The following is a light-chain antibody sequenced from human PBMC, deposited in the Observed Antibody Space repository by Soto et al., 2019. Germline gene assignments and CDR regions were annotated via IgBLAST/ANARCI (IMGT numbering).Light chain of an antibody. V-gene: IGKV3-15*01. Sequence: ELVLTQSPAILSLSPGERATLSCRASESVSTFVAWYQQRPGQAPRLLIYGASNRATGIPARFSGSGSGTEFTLTISRLQPEDFAVYYCQQYSNWPRITFGQGTKVDIK. CDR3: QQYSNWPRIT. J-gene: IGKJ1*01. CDR2: GAS. CDR1: ESVSTF.